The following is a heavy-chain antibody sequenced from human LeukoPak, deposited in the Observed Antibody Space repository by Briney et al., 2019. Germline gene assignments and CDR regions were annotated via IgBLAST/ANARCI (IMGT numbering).Heavy chain of an antibody. V-gene: IGHV4-39*06. D-gene: IGHD3-22*01. CDR1: GDSISSSTYY. CDR3: ARGHNIVVVISDWYFDL. Sequence: SETLSLTCAMSGDSISSSTYYWGWIRQPPGKGLEWIGSFYYGGSTYYNPSLKSRVTMSVDTSKNQFALESSSVTAADTAVYYCARGHNIVVVISDWYFDLWGRGTLVTVSS. J-gene: IGHJ2*01. CDR2: FYYGGST.